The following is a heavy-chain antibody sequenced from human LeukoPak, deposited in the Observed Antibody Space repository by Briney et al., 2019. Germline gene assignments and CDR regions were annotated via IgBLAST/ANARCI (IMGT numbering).Heavy chain of an antibody. CDR1: GGTFSSYA. J-gene: IGHJ5*02. D-gene: IGHD6-13*01. CDR2: IIPIFGTA. CDR3: ARARLVAAAAWFDP. Sequence: GASVKVSCKASGGTFSSYAISWVRQAPGQGLEWMGGIIPIFGTANYAQKFQGRVTITADESTSTAYKEPSSLRSEDTAVYYCARARLVAAAAWFDPWGQGTLVTVSS. V-gene: IGHV1-69*13.